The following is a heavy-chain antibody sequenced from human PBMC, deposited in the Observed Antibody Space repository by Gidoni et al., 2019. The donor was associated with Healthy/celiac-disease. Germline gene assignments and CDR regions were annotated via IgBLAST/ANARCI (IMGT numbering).Heavy chain of an antibody. D-gene: IGHD6-19*01. Sequence: QVQLPESGPGLVKPSGTLSLTCAVSGGSISSSNWWSWVRQPPGKGLEWIGEIYHSGSTNYNPSLKSRVTISVDKSKNQFSLKLSSVTAADTAGYYCARRVLLGGTVGYFQHWGQGTLVTVSS. CDR2: IYHSGST. V-gene: IGHV4-4*02. CDR1: GGSISSSNW. J-gene: IGHJ1*01. CDR3: ARRVLLGGTVGYFQH.